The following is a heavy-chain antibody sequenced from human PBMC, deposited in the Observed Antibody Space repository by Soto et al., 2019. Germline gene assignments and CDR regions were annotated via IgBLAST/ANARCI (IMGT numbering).Heavy chain of an antibody. CDR1: GFTFSSYW. CDR2: MNRDGSEK. J-gene: IGHJ4*02. V-gene: IGHV3-7*01. CDR3: GRDAGRRFDY. D-gene: IGHD6-13*01. Sequence: EVQLVESGGGLVQPGGSLRLSCAAPGFTFSSYWMTWARQAPGKGLEWVASMNRDGSEKRYVDSVEGRFTISRDNAKNSLFQQMNSLSPDDTAVYYCGRDAGRRFDYWGQGSLVTVSS.